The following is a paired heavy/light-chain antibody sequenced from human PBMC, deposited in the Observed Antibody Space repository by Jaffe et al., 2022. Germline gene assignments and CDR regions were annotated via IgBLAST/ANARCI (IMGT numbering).Light chain of an antibody. Sequence: DIQMTQSPSSLSASVGDRVTITCRTSQSITNSLNWYQQKPGKPPKLLIYDASSLQSGVPSSFSGSGSGTDFTLTISGLQPEDFATYYCQQSYSTPYTFGQGTKLEIK. CDR2: DAS. J-gene: IGKJ2*01. CDR1: QSITNS. CDR3: QQSYSTPYT. V-gene: IGKV1-39*01.
Heavy chain of an antibody. J-gene: IGHJ4*02. V-gene: IGHV3-23*01. CDR1: GFTFSSYA. D-gene: IGHD4-17*01. CDR3: VKDRLNTVTADFDY. Sequence: EVQLLESGGSLVQPGGSLRLSCAASGFTFSSYAMSWVRQAPGKGLEWVSSISASGGRAYYADSVKGRFTISRDNSRSMLFFEMKTVRAEDTAVYYCVKDRLNTVTADFDYWGQGTLVTVSS. CDR2: ISASGGRA.